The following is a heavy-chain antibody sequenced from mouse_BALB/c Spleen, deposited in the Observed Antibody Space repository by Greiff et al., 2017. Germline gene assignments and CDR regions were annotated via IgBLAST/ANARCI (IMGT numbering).Heavy chain of an antibody. V-gene: IGHV5-12-2*01. D-gene: IGHD2-4*01. CDR2: ISNGGGST. CDR3: ARRIYYDYGMDY. J-gene: IGHJ4*01. CDR1: GFTFSSYT. Sequence: EVHLVESGGGLVQPGGSLKLSCAASGFTFSSYTMSWVRQTPEKRLEWVAYISNGGGSTYYPDTVKGRFTISRDNAKNTLYLQMSSLKSEDTAMYYCARRIYYDYGMDYWGQGTSVTVSS.